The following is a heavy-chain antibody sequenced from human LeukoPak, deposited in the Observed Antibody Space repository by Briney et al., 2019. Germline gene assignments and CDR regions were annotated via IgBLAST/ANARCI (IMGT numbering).Heavy chain of an antibody. CDR3: ARGYCSGGSCYTIDF. D-gene: IGHD2-15*01. Sequence: GASVKVSCKASGYTFTSYYMHWVRQAPGQGLEWMGIINPSGGSTSYAQKFQGRVTVTRDTSTSTAYMELSSLRSEDTAVYYCARGYCSGGSCYTIDFWGQGTLVTVSS. V-gene: IGHV1-46*01. CDR2: INPSGGST. CDR1: GYTFTSYY. J-gene: IGHJ4*02.